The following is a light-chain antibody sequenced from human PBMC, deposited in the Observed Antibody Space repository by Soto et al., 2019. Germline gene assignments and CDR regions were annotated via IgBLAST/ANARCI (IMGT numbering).Light chain of an antibody. CDR3: ATWDSSLSAEA. CDR2: HDN. CDR1: SSNIGNNY. Sequence: QSVLTQPPSVSAAPGQKVSISCSGRSSNIGNNYVSWYQQFPGKAPNLLIYHDNQRPSGISDRISGSKSGTSATLGITGLQTGDEADYYCATWDSSLSAEAFGGGTKLTVL. J-gene: IGLJ2*01. V-gene: IGLV1-51*01.